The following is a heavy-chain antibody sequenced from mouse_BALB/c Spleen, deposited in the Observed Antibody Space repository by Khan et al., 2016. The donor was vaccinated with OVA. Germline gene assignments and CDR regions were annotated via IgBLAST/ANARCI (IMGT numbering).Heavy chain of an antibody. CDR1: GYSFTDYT. Sequence: VQLQQSGPELVKSGASVKVSCKGSGYSFTDYTLYWVKQSHEKSLEWIGSIDPNNGGTTYNQKLKDKATMTVDKSSSNAFMHLNSLTSEDSAVYYCARGGYGGFAFWGQGTLVTVSA. J-gene: IGHJ3*01. CDR2: IDPNNGGT. D-gene: IGHD1-1*01. V-gene: IGHV1S135*01. CDR3: ARGGYGGFAF.